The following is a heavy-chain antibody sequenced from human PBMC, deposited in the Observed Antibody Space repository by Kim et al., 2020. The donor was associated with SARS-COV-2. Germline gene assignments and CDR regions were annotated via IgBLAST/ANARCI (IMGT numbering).Heavy chain of an antibody. J-gene: IGHJ6*02. D-gene: IGHD3-10*01. V-gene: IGHV4-39*01. CDR1: GGSISSGSYY. CDR3: ARRESWFGERDGYGMDV. Sequence: SETLSLTCTVSGGSISSGSYYWGWIRQPPGKGLEWIGSIYYSGNTYYNPSLKSRVTISVDTSRNQFSLKLSSVTAADTAVYYCARRESWFGERDGYGMDVWGQGTTVTVSS. CDR2: IYYSGNT.